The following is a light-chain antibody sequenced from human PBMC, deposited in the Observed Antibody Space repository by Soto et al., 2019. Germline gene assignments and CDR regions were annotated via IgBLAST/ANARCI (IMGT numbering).Light chain of an antibody. CDR1: SSNIGAGYD. J-gene: IGLJ2*01. CDR3: QSYDTSLSGYVI. Sequence: QSVLTQPPSVSGAPGQRVTISCTGSSSNIGAGYDVHWYQQLPGTAPKLLIYGNNNRPSGVPDRFSGSKSGTSASLAITGLQAEDEADYYCQSYDTSLSGYVIFGRGTQLTVL. CDR2: GNN. V-gene: IGLV1-40*01.